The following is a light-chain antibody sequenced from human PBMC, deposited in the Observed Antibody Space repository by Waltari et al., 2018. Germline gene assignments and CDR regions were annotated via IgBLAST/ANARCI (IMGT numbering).Light chain of an antibody. CDR2: DAS. V-gene: IGKV3-11*01. CDR1: QSVSSY. CDR3: QQRANWPLT. J-gene: IGKJ4*01. Sequence: EIVLTQSPATLSLSPGERAPLSCRASQSVSSYLGWYQQKPGQAPRLLIYDASNRATGIPARFSGSGSGTDFTLTISSLEFEDFAVYYCQQRANWPLTFGGGTKVEIK.